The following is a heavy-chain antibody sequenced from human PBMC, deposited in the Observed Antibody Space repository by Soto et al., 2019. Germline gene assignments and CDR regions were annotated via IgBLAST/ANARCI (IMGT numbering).Heavy chain of an antibody. CDR3: VRQITIFGVPLWYYYYMDV. V-gene: IGHV1-18*01. CDR2: ISAYNDNT. D-gene: IGHD3-3*01. J-gene: IGHJ6*03. Sequence: ASVKVSCKASGYTFTSYGISWVRQAPGQGLEWKEWISAYNDNTNYAQKLQGRVTMTTDTSTSTAYMELRSLRSDDTAVYYCVRQITIFGVPLWYYYYMDVWGKGTTVTVSS. CDR1: GYTFTSYG.